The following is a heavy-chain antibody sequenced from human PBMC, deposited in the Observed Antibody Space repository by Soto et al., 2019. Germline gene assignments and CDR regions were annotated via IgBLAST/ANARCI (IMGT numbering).Heavy chain of an antibody. CDR3: GRGGSDSPMAPGY. V-gene: IGHV3-74*01. CDR2: INPDGSTT. J-gene: IGHJ4*02. D-gene: IGHD5-18*01. Sequence: GGSLRLSCAASGFTFSSYWMHWVRQAPGKGLVWVSRINPDGSTTNYADSVKGRFTISRDNAKNTLYLQMNSLRAEDTAVFYCGRGGSDSPMAPGYWGQGTLVTVSS. CDR1: GFTFSSYW.